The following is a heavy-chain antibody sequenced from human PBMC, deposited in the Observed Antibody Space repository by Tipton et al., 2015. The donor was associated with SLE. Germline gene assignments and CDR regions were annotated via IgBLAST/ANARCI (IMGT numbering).Heavy chain of an antibody. D-gene: IGHD6-13*01. J-gene: IGHJ4*02. CDR1: GGSISSSSYY. V-gene: IGHV4-39*01. CDR3: ARRWYSSSWAFDY. CDR2: IYYSGST. Sequence: TLSLTCTVSGGSISSSSYYWGWIRQPPGKGLEWIGSIYYSGSTYYNPSLKSRVTISVDTSKNQFSLKLSSVTAADTAVYYCARRWYSSSWAFDYWGQRTLVTVSS.